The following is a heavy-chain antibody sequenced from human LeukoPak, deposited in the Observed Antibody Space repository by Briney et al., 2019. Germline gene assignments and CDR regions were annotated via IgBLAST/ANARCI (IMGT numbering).Heavy chain of an antibody. CDR3: ASSKPRDRRGGYEKFVDY. Sequence: ASVKVSCKASGYTFTSYGISWVRQAPGQGLEWMGGIIPIFGTANYAQKFQGRVTITADESTSTAYMELSSLRSEGTAVYYCASSKPRDRRGGYEKFVDYWGQGTLVTVSS. CDR1: GYTFTSYG. CDR2: IIPIFGTA. J-gene: IGHJ4*02. V-gene: IGHV1-69*13. D-gene: IGHD5-12*01.